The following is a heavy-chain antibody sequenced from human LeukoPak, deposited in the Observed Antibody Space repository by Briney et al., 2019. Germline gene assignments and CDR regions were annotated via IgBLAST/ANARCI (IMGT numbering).Heavy chain of an antibody. D-gene: IGHD4-17*01. CDR1: GGTFSSYA. CDR2: IIPIFGTA. V-gene: IGHV1-69*01. Sequence: SSVKVSCKASGGTFSSYAISWVRQAPGQGLEWMGGIIPIFGTANYAQKFQGRVTITADESTSTAYMELSSLRSEDTAVYYCARVGSGLDYGDYPTGDDYWGQGTLVTVSS. J-gene: IGHJ4*02. CDR3: ARVGSGLDYGDYPTGDDY.